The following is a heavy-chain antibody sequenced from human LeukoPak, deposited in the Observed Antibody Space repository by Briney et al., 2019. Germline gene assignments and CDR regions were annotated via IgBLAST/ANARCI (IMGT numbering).Heavy chain of an antibody. J-gene: IGHJ4*02. CDR2: FSGSVDTT. CDR3: AKATLPTCGGARCYYFDN. D-gene: IGHD2-15*01. Sequence: GGSLRLSCAVSGFTFTSYAMSWVRQTPRKGLEWVSTFSGSVDTTYYADSVKGRFTISRDNSKNTLYLQMNSLGAEDTAVYYCAKATLPTCGGARCYYFDNWGQGTLVTVSS. CDR1: GFTFTSYA. V-gene: IGHV3-23*01.